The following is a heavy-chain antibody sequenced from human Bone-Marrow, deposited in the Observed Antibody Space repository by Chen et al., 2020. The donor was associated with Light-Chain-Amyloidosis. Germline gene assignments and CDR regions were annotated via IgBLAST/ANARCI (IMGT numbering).Heavy chain of an antibody. CDR3: AKDSGGYFDSSGPLS. CDR1: GFTFSSYD. D-gene: IGHD3-22*01. CDR2: IRYDGSNK. J-gene: IGHJ4*02. Sequence: QVQLVESGGGVVQPGGSLRLSCAASGFTFSSYDMHWVRQAPGKGLEWVAFIRYDGSNKYYADSVKGRFTISRDNSKNTLYLQMNSLRAEDTAVYYCAKDSGGYFDSSGPLSWGQGTLVTVSS. V-gene: IGHV3-30*02.